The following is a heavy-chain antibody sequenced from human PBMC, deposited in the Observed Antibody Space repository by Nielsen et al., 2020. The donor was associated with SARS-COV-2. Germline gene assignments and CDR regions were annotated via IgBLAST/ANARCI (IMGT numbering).Heavy chain of an antibody. Sequence: GESLKISCVASGFTFRSYWMHWVRQGPGKGLVWVSRISGDGSISTYADSVKGRFTVSRDTAKNSLYVQMSSLRAEDTALYHCARGNWNSQAFDIWGQGTMVIVSS. D-gene: IGHD1-7*01. CDR2: ISGDGSIS. CDR1: GFTFRSYW. CDR3: ARGNWNSQAFDI. V-gene: IGHV3-74*01. J-gene: IGHJ3*02.